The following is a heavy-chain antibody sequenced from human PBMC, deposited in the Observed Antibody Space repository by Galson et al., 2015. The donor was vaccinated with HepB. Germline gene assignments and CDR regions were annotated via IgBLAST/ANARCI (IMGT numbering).Heavy chain of an antibody. CDR2: IWYDGSNK. J-gene: IGHJ6*03. V-gene: IGHV3-33*01. D-gene: IGHD3-3*01. Sequence: SLRLSCAASGFTFSSYGMHWVRQAPGKGLEWVAVIWYDGSNKYYADSVKGRFTISRDNSKNTLYLQMNSLRAEDTAVYYCARDDDFWSGPYYMDVWGKGTTVTVSS. CDR1: GFTFSSYG. CDR3: ARDDDFWSGPYYMDV.